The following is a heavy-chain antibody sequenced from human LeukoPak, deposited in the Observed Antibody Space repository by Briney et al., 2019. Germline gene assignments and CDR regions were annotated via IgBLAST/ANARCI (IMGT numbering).Heavy chain of an antibody. CDR3: ARPRGYCSSTSCYTPFDY. D-gene: IGHD2-2*01. Sequence: VASVKVSCKASGGTFSSYAISWVRQAPGQGLEWMGGIIPIFGTANYAQKFQGRVTITTDESTSTAYVELSSLRSEDTAVYYCARPRGYCSSTSCYTPFDYWGQGTLVTVSS. CDR2: IIPIFGTA. J-gene: IGHJ4*02. V-gene: IGHV1-69*05. CDR1: GGTFSSYA.